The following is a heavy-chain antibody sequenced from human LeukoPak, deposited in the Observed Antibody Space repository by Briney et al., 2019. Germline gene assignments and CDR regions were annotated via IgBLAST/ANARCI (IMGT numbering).Heavy chain of an antibody. CDR2: ISYDGSNK. CDR3: ASSSSAHDAFDI. V-gene: IGHV3-30*03. CDR1: GFTFSSYG. J-gene: IGHJ3*02. D-gene: IGHD6-6*01. Sequence: GGSLRLSCAASGFTFSSYGMHWVRQAPGKGLEWVAVISYDGSNKYYADSVKGRFTISRDNSKNTLYLQMNSLRAEDTAVYYCASSSSAHDAFDIWGQGTMVTVSS.